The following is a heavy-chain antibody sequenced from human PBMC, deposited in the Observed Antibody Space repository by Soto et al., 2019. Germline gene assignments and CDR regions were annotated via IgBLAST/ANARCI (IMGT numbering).Heavy chain of an antibody. J-gene: IGHJ4*02. CDR1: GFTFSSYS. CDR2: ISYDGSNK. Sequence: QVQLVESGGGVVQPGRSLRLSCAASGFTFSSYSMHWVRQAPGKGLEWVAVISYDGSNKYYADSVKGRFTISRDNSKNTLYLQMNSLRAEDTAVYYCVGEDYFDYWGQGTLVTVSS. CDR3: VGEDYFDY. V-gene: IGHV3-30*03.